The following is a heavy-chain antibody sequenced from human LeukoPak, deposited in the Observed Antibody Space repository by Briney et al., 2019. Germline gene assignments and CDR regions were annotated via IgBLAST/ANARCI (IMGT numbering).Heavy chain of an antibody. V-gene: IGHV3-23*01. D-gene: IGHD1-14*01. CDR1: GFTLRSYA. CDR3: AKGSGSDGGYYYSMDV. J-gene: IGHJ6*02. Sequence: QPGGSLRLSCVASGFTLRSYAMSWVRQAPGRGLEWVSTISGSGGSTYYADSVKGRFTISRDNSKNTLYLQLNSLRAEDTAVYYCAKGSGSDGGYYYSMDVWGQGTTVTVSS. CDR2: ISGSGGST.